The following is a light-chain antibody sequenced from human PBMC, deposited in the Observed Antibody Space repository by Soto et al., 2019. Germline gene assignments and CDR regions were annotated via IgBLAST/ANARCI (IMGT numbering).Light chain of an antibody. CDR2: DDR. V-gene: IGLV3-21*02. Sequence: SYELTQPPSVSVAPGQTARITCGGNNIGSKMVHWYQQKPGQAPVVVVYDDRDRPSGIPERFSGSNSGNTATLTISSVEAGDEADYYCQLWDSSSDHVVFGGGTQLTVL. J-gene: IGLJ2*01. CDR1: NIGSKM. CDR3: QLWDSSSDHVV.